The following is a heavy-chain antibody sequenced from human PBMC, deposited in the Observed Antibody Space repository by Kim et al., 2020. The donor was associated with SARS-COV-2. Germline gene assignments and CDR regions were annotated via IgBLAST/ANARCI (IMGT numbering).Heavy chain of an antibody. J-gene: IGHJ4*02. V-gene: IGHV3-21*01. Sequence: GGSLRLSCAASAFTFSSFSMNWVRQAPGKGLEWVSSISSSGTYIYYADSVKGRFTISRDNAQNSLYLQMNSLRAEDTAVYYCARYRAAANDYWGQGTLVTVSS. CDR1: AFTFSSFS. D-gene: IGHD6-13*01. CDR2: ISSSGTYI. CDR3: ARYRAAANDY.